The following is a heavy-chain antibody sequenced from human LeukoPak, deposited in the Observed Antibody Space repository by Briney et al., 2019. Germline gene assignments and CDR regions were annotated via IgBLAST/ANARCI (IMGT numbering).Heavy chain of an antibody. CDR3: ATDPGSYYMDV. CDR2: IYCSGST. J-gene: IGHJ6*03. V-gene: IGHV4-59*01. D-gene: IGHD3-10*01. Sequence: SETLSLTCTVSGGSINTYYWSWIRQPPGKGLEWIGYIYCSGSTNYNPSLKSRVTISVDTSKNQFSLKLSSVTAADTAVYYCATDPGSYYMDVWGKGTTVTVSS. CDR1: GGSINTYY.